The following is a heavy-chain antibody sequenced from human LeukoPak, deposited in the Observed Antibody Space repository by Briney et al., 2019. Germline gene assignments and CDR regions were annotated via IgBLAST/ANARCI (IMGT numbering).Heavy chain of an antibody. D-gene: IGHD4-23*01. V-gene: IGHV4-59*08. CDR3: VRLSVVSPHRYFDL. J-gene: IGHJ2*01. CDR1: GGSISGYI. CDR2: IYHTGGT. Sequence: SETLSLTCTVSGGSISGYIWSWVRQAPGKGLEWIAYIYHTGGTNYRPSLKSRATISLDTSKDQFSLRLTSVTAADTAVYYCVRLSVVSPHRYFDLWGRGTLVSVSS.